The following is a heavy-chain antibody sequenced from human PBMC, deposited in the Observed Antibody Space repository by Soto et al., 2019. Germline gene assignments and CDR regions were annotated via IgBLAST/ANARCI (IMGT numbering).Heavy chain of an antibody. Sequence: EVQLVQSGVEVKKPGESLKISCKGSRYSFTSYWIGWVRQIPGQGLEWMGLIYPVDSDTRYSPSFQGQVTISVDKSISTAYLQWSSLKASDTAMYYCARVCGYSQEEFCPFDIWGQGTMVTVSS. CDR3: ARVCGYSQEEFCPFDI. J-gene: IGHJ3*02. D-gene: IGHD2-21*01. CDR1: RYSFTSYW. CDR2: IYPVDSDT. V-gene: IGHV5-51*01.